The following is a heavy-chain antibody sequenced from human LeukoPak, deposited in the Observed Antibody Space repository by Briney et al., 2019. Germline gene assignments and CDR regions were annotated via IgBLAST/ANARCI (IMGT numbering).Heavy chain of an antibody. D-gene: IGHD4/OR15-4a*01. CDR1: GGSISSYY. Sequence: NSSETLSLTCTVSGGSISSYYWSWIRQPPGKGLEWIGYIYTSGSTNYNPSLKSRVTISVDTSKNQFSLKLSSVTAADTAVYYCARGADYYYMDVWGKGTTVTASS. V-gene: IGHV4-4*09. CDR2: IYTSGST. J-gene: IGHJ6*03. CDR3: ARGADYYYMDV.